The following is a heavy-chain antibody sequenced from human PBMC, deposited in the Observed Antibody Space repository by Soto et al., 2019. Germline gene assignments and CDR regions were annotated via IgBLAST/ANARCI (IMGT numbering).Heavy chain of an antibody. D-gene: IGHD1-26*01. CDR3: ARWDPNRTAFDY. CDR2: ISSSSSYI. J-gene: IGHJ4*02. V-gene: IGHV3-21*01. Sequence: PGGSLRLSCAASGFTFSSYSMNWVRQAPGKGLEWVSSISSSSSYIYYADSVKGRFTISRDNAKNSLYLQMNSLRAEDTAVYCCARWDPNRTAFDYWGQGTLVTVSS. CDR1: GFTFSSYS.